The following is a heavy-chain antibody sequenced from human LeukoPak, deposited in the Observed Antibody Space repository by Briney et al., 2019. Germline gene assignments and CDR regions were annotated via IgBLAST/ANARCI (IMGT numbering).Heavy chain of an antibody. J-gene: IGHJ4*02. CDR1: GFDVGRNN. V-gene: IGHV3-53*01. D-gene: IGHD6-13*01. CDR3: ARVPGYS. CDR2: IYSGGAT. Sequence: GGSLRLSCAASGFDVGRNNMTWVRRAPGKGLEWVSFIYSGGATYYADSVRGRFTISRDSSKNTLYLQMNSLRVEDTAVYYCARVPGYSWGQGTLVTVSS.